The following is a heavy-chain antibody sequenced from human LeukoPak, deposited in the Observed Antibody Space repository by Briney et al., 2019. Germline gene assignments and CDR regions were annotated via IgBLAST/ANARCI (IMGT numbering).Heavy chain of an antibody. CDR1: GGSISSYY. CDR2: IYYSGST. Sequence: SETLSLTCTVSGGSISSYYWSWIRQPPGKGLEWIGYIYYSGSTNYNPSLKSRVTISVDTSKNQFSLKLSSVTAADTAVYYCASAPIRFLEWSEYYFDYWGQGTLVTVSS. J-gene: IGHJ4*02. V-gene: IGHV4-59*01. D-gene: IGHD3-3*01. CDR3: ASAPIRFLEWSEYYFDY.